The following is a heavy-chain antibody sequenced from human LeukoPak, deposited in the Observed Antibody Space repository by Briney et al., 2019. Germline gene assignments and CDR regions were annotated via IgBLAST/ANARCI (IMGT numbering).Heavy chain of an antibody. D-gene: IGHD3-9*01. CDR2: IYYSGST. J-gene: IGHJ3*02. CDR1: GGSISSYY. V-gene: IGHV4-59*08. CDR3: ATQRGSQSGRYFDWLLPDAFDI. Sequence: SETLSLTCTVSGGSISSYYWSWIRQPPGKGLEWIGYIYYSGSTNYNPSLKSRVTISVVTSKNQFSLKLSSVTAADTAVYYCATQRGSQSGRYFDWLLPDAFDIWGQGTMVTVSS.